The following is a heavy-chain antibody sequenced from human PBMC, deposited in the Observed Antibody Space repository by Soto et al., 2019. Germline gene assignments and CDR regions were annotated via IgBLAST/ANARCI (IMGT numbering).Heavy chain of an antibody. Sequence: VASVKVSCKASGFTFTSSAVQWVRQARGQRLEWIGWIVVGSGNTNYAQKFQERVTITRDMSTSTAYMELSSLRSEDTAVYYCAAATRDYYYYYGMDVWGQGTTVTVSS. D-gene: IGHD2-15*01. CDR3: AAATRDYYYYYGMDV. CDR1: GFTFTSSA. J-gene: IGHJ6*02. CDR2: IVVGSGNT. V-gene: IGHV1-58*01.